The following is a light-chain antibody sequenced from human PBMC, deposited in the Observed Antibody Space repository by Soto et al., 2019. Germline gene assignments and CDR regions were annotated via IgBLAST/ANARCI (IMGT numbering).Light chain of an antibody. CDR2: GNI. CDR3: QSYDSSLSGYV. Sequence: QSVLTQPPSVSGAPGQRVTISCTGSSSNIGAGYDVHWYQQLPGTAPKLLIYGNINRPSGVPDRFSGSKSGTSASLAITGGQAEDEADYYCQSYDSSLSGYVFGTGTKLTVL. V-gene: IGLV1-40*01. J-gene: IGLJ1*01. CDR1: SSNIGAGYD.